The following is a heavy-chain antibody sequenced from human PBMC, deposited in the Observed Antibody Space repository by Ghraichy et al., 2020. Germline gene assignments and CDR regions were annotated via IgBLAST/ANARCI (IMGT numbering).Heavy chain of an antibody. CDR2: IYYSGST. Sequence: SETLSLTCTVSGGSISSSSYYWGWIRQPPGKGLEWIGSIYYSGSTYYNPSLKSRVTISVDTSKNQFSLKLSSVTAADTAVYYCARHYLVPTYYDFWSGYSPFDYWGQGTLVTVSS. CDR3: ARHYLVPTYYDFWSGYSPFDY. CDR1: GGSISSSSYY. D-gene: IGHD3-3*01. J-gene: IGHJ4*02. V-gene: IGHV4-39*01.